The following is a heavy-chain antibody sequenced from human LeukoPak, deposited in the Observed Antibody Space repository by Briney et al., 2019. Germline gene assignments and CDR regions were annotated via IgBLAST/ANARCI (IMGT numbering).Heavy chain of an antibody. D-gene: IGHD2-2*01. CDR2: IYYSGST. J-gene: IGHJ4*02. CDR3: ARHSISDIVVVPASYFDY. CDR1: GGSISSSSYY. V-gene: IGHV4-39*01. Sequence: SETLSLTCTVSGGSISSSSYYWGWIRQPPGKGLEWIGSIYYSGSTYYNPSLKSRVTISVDTSKNQFSLKLSSVTAADTAAYYCARHSISDIVVVPASYFDYWGQGTLVTVSS.